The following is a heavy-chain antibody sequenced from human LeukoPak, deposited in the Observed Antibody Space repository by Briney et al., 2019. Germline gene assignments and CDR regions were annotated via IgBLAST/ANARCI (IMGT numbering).Heavy chain of an antibody. Sequence: QSGGSLRLSCAASGLTFSSYWMSWVRQAPGKGLEWVASIKQDGSDTYYVDSVKGRFTISRDNSKNTLYLQMNSLRAEDTAVYYCAKDLQELSHDFWSGYLSDAFDIWGQGTMVTVSS. D-gene: IGHD3-3*01. CDR2: IKQDGSDT. CDR1: GLTFSSYW. CDR3: AKDLQELSHDFWSGYLSDAFDI. V-gene: IGHV3-7*01. J-gene: IGHJ3*02.